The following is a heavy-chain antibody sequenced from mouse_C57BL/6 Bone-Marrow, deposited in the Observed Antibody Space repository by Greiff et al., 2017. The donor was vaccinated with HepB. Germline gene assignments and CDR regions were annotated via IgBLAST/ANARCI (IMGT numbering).Heavy chain of an antibody. J-gene: IGHJ4*01. Sequence: DVHLVESGGGLVKPGGSLKLSCAASGFTFSDYGMHWVRQAPEKGLEWVAYISSGSSTIYYADTVKGRFTISRDNAKNTLFLQMTSLRSEDTAMYYCARTHYYGSSYDYAMDYWGQGTSVTVSS. D-gene: IGHD1-1*01. V-gene: IGHV5-17*01. CDR2: ISSGSSTI. CDR3: ARTHYYGSSYDYAMDY. CDR1: GFTFSDYG.